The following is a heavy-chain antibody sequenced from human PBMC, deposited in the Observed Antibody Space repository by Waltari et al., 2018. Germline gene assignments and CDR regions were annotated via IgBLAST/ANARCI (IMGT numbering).Heavy chain of an antibody. V-gene: IGHV4-59*01. D-gene: IGHD5-18*01. Sequence: QVQLQESGPGLMKPSEALSLTCTVSGGSISNYYGSWIRQPPGKGLEWIGYSYDSGSANYNPSLKSRVTISVDTSKNQFSLKLTSVTAADTAVYYCARNPSVWYSYGSYNYYYMDVWGKGTTVTVSS. CDR1: GGSISNYY. J-gene: IGHJ6*03. CDR2: SYDSGSA. CDR3: ARNPSVWYSYGSYNYYYMDV.